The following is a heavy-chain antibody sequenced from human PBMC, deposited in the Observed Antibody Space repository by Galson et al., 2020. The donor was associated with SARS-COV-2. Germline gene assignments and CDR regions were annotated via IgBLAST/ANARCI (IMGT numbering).Heavy chain of an antibody. D-gene: IGHD1-26*01. Sequence: GGSLRLSCAASGFTFSSYSMNWVRQAPGKGLEWVSSISSSSSYIYYADSVKGRFTISRDNAKNSLYLQMNSLRAEDTAVYYCARDIVGATTAPEVTGSDAFDIWGQGTMVTVSS. CDR3: ARDIVGATTAPEVTGSDAFDI. CDR2: ISSSSSYI. V-gene: IGHV3-21*01. CDR1: GFTFSSYS. J-gene: IGHJ3*02.